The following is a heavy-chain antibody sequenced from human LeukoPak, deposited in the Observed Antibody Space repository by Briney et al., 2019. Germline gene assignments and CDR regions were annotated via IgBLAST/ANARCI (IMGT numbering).Heavy chain of an antibody. CDR2: INHSGST. CDR3: ARSREWLYSWFDP. Sequence: SETLSLTCAVYGGSLSGYYWSWIRQPPGKGLEWIGEINHSGSTNYNPSLKSRVTISVDTSKNQFSLKLSSVTAADTAVYYCARSREWLYSWFDPWGQEPWSPSPQ. J-gene: IGHJ5*02. V-gene: IGHV4-34*01. CDR1: GGSLSGYY. D-gene: IGHD3-3*01.